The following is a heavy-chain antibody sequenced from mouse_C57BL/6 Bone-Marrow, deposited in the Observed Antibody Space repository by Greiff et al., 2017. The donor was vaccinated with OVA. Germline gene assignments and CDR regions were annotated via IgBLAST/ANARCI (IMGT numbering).Heavy chain of an antibody. V-gene: IGHV5-4*01. J-gene: IGHJ3*01. D-gene: IGHD2-14*01. CDR2: ISDGGSYT. CDR1: GFTFSSYA. CDR3: ANRGFAY. Sequence: EVQLVESGGGLVKPGGSLKLSCAASGFTFSSYAMSWVRQTPEKRLEWVATISDGGSYTYYPDNVKGRFTISRDNAKNNLYLQMSHLKSEDTAMYYCANRGFAYWGQGTLVTVSA.